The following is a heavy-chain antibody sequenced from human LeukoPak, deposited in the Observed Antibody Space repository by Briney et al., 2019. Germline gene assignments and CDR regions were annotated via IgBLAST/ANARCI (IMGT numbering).Heavy chain of an antibody. J-gene: IGHJ4*02. CDR1: GFTFSSYW. CDR2: INGGGTST. V-gene: IGHV3-74*01. D-gene: IGHD1-1*01. CDR3: ERAFSSVNWNAFDY. Sequence: PGGSLRLSCAASGFTFSSYWMHWVRQGPGKGLVWVSRINGGGTSTNYADSVKGRFTISRDNAKNTLYLQMNSLRAEDTAVYYCERAFSSVNWNAFDYWGQGTLVTVSS.